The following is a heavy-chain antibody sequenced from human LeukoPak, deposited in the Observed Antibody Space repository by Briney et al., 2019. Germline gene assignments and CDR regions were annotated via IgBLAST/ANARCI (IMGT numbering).Heavy chain of an antibody. CDR2: IYYSGST. CDR3: ARSFYDSSGSHSEED. D-gene: IGHD3-22*01. J-gene: IGHJ4*02. Sequence: KPSETLSLTCTVSGGSFSTYYWSWIRQPPGKGLEWIGYIYYSGSTNYNPSLKSRVTISVDTSKNQFSLKLSSVTAADTAVYYCARSFYDSSGSHSEEDWGQGTLVTVSS. V-gene: IGHV4-59*01. CDR1: GGSFSTYY.